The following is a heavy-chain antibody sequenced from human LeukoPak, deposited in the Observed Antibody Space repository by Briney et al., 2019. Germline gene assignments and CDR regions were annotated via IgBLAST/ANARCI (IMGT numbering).Heavy chain of an antibody. J-gene: IGHJ4*02. CDR2: IYYTGST. Sequence: PSETLSLTCTVSGGSISSYYWSWIRQPPGKGLEWIGYIYYTGSTNYNPSLKSRVTMSVDTSKNQFSLNLYSVSAAGTAVYYCARHFDYWGQGTLVTVSS. V-gene: IGHV4-59*08. CDR1: GGSISSYY. CDR3: ARHFDY.